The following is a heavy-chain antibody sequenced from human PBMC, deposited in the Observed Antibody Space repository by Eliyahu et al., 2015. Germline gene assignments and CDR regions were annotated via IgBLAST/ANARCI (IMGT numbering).Heavy chain of an antibody. Sequence: QVQLVESGGGVVQPGRSLXLSCAASGFSFRSYAMHWVRQAPGKGLEWVAVIWYXGSNQYYADXVKGRFTIXRDNSKNTLYLQMDSLRAEDTAVFYCARSMLVPGHFDYWGQGTLVTVSS. CDR2: IWYXGSNQ. CDR1: GFSFRSYA. D-gene: IGHD3-10*02. CDR3: ARSMLVPGHFDY. J-gene: IGHJ4*02. V-gene: IGHV3-33*01.